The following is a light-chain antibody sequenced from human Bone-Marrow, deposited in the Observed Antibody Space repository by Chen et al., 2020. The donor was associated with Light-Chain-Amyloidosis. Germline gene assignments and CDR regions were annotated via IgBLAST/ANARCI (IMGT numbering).Light chain of an antibody. CDR2: GAS. CDR1: QSVSSSY. V-gene: IGKV3-20*01. J-gene: IGKJ2*01. CDR3: QQYGNSPPYT. Sequence: EIVLTQSPGTLSLSPGERATLSCRASQSVSSSYLAWHQQKPGQAPRLLIYGASTRATGSPDRFRGSGSGTDFTLAISRLEPEDFAVYYCQQYGNSPPYTFGQGTKLEI.